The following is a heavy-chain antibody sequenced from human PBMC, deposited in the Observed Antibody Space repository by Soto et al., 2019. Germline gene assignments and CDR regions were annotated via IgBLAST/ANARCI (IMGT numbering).Heavy chain of an antibody. J-gene: IGHJ5*02. CDR3: ARDARVVAATRWNWFDP. V-gene: IGHV1-46*01. Sequence: GASVKVSCKASGYTFTSYYMHRVRQAPGQGLEGMGIINPSGGSTSYAKKFQGRVTMTRDTSTSTVYMELSSLRSEDTAVYYCARDARVVAATRWNWFDPWGQGTRVTVSS. CDR2: INPSGGST. D-gene: IGHD2-15*01. CDR1: GYTFTSYY.